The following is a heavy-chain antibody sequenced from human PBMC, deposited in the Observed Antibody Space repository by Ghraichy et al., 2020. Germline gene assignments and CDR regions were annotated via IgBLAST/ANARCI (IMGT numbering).Heavy chain of an antibody. CDR1: GFTFGDYA. CDR3: TRESAWIQLWDYGMDV. D-gene: IGHD5-18*01. CDR2: IRSKAYGGTT. V-gene: IGHV3-49*03. Sequence: GGSLRLSCTASGFTFGDYAMSWFRQAPGKGLEWVGFIRSKAYGGTTEYAASVKGRFTISRDDSKSIAYLQMNSLKTEDTAVYYCTRESAWIQLWDYGMDVWGQGTTVTVSS. J-gene: IGHJ6*02.